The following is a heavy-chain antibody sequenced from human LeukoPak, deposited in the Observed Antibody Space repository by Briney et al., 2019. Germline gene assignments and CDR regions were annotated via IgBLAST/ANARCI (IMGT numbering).Heavy chain of an antibody. D-gene: IGHD2-2*01. Sequence: ASVKVSCKASGYTLTDYIHWVRQDPRQGLQWMGWIKPNSGDTDYAQKFQGRVTMTRDTSISTVYMDLSSLRSDDTAVYYCARADSVPAGDYHYWYMDVWGKGTMVTVSS. CDR2: IKPNSGDT. CDR3: ARADSVPAGDYHYWYMDV. J-gene: IGHJ6*03. CDR1: GYTLTDY. V-gene: IGHV1-2*02.